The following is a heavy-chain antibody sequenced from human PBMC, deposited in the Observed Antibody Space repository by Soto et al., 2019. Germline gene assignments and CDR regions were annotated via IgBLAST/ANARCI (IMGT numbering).Heavy chain of an antibody. D-gene: IGHD3-3*01. CDR2: IYYSGST. Sequence: SETLSLTCTVSGGSISSYYWSWIRQPPGKGLEWIGYIYYSGSTNYNPSLKSRVTISEDKPKNHFSPKLSSVTPADTTAYYCAGGGVGPGGAIFGVVTTAPYYYYMDVWGKGTTVTVSS. CDR1: GGSISSYY. V-gene: IGHV4-59*08. CDR3: AGGGVGPGGAIFGVVTTAPYYYYMDV. J-gene: IGHJ6*03.